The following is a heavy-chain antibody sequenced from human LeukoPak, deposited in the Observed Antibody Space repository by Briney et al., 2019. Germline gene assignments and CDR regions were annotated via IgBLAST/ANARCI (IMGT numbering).Heavy chain of an antibody. J-gene: IGHJ3*02. Sequence: PSETLSLTCTVSDGSISSSSYYWGWIRQPPGKGLEWIGSIYYSGSTYYNPSLKSRLTISVDTSKNLFSLKLTSVIAADTAVYYCARDFTGGTFDSWGQGTMVSVSS. CDR1: DGSISSSSYY. D-gene: IGHD3-16*01. V-gene: IGHV4-39*07. CDR3: ARDFTGGTFDS. CDR2: IYYSGST.